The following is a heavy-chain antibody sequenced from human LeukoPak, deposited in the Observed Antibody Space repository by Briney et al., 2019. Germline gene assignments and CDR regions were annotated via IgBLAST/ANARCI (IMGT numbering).Heavy chain of an antibody. V-gene: IGHV3-30-3*01. CDR1: AFTFSIYA. CDR2: ISYDGGNE. J-gene: IGHJ3*02. Sequence: PGRSLRLSCAASAFTFSIYAMDWVRQAPGKGLEWVAAISYDGGNEYYADSVKGRFTVSRDNSKNTLYLQMNSLRVGDTAVYYCARVRVGATTGDTFDIWGQGTMVAVAS. D-gene: IGHD1-26*01. CDR3: ARVRVGATTGDTFDI.